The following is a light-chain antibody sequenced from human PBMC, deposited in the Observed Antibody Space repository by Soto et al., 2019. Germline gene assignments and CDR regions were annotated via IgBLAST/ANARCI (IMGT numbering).Light chain of an antibody. J-gene: IGKJ5*01. V-gene: IGKV3-15*01. CDR2: GAS. Sequence: EIVMTQSPATLSLSPGERGTLSCRASQSVSGNLAWYQQKPGQAPRLLIYGASTRATGIPARFSGSGSGTEFTLTISSLQSEDFAVYYCQQYNNWPFPFGQGTRLEIK. CDR3: QQYNNWPFP. CDR1: QSVSGN.